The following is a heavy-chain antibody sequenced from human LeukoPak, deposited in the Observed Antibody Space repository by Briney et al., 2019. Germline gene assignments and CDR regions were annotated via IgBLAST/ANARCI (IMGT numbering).Heavy chain of an antibody. J-gene: IGHJ5*02. CDR2: ISSSSSYI. D-gene: IGHD6-19*01. CDR3: AKDPESPYSSGWYVSWFDP. CDR1: GFTFSSYS. Sequence: GGSLRLSCAASGFTFSSYSMNWVRQAPGKGLEWVSSISSSSSYIYYADSVKGRFTISRDNAKNSLYLQMNSLRAEDTAVYYCAKDPESPYSSGWYVSWFDPWGQGTLVTVSS. V-gene: IGHV3-21*04.